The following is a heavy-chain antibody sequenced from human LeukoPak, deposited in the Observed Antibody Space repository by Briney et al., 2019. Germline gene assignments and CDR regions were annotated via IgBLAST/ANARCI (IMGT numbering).Heavy chain of an antibody. CDR3: ARPRGGDSSGYAFDI. D-gene: IGHD3-22*01. CDR2: INPSGGST. Sequence: ASVKVSCKASGYTFTSYYMHWVRQAPGQGLEWMGIINPSGGSTSYAQRFQGRVTMTRDTSTSTVYMELSSLRSEDTAVYYCARPRGGDSSGYAFDIWGQGTMVTVSS. J-gene: IGHJ3*02. CDR1: GYTFTSYY. V-gene: IGHV1-46*01.